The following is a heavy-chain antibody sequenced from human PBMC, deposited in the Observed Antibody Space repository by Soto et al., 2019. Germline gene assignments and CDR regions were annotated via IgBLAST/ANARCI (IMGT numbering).Heavy chain of an antibody. V-gene: IGHV1-69*13. J-gene: IGHJ4*02. CDR3: ARDLEFRDGNISHLDY. D-gene: IGHD3-10*01. Sequence: SVKVSCKASGGTFRNHVFNWVRQAPGQGLGWMGGIIPIIGTPNYAQKFQGRVTITAEASTNTVYLEVSSLRSQDTAVYYCARDLEFRDGNISHLDYWGQGTLVTVSS. CDR2: IIPIIGTP. CDR1: GGTFRNHV.